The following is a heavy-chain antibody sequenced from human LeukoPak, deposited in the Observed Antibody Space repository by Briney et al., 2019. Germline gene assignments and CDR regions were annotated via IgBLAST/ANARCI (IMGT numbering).Heavy chain of an antibody. J-gene: IGHJ3*02. D-gene: IGHD5-12*01. Sequence: GGSLRLSCAASGFTFSDYALHWVRQAPGKGLEWVAVISFDEGSEYYADSVKGRFTISRDNSKNTLYLQMNGLRAEDTAVYYCARASVATTASFDIWGQGTMVTVSS. CDR2: ISFDEGSE. CDR3: ARASVATTASFDI. V-gene: IGHV3-30*04. CDR1: GFTFSDYA.